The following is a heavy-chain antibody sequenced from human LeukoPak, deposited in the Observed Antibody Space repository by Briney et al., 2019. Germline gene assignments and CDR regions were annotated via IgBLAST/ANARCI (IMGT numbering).Heavy chain of an antibody. CDR2: IYTSGST. Sequence: PSQTLSLTCTVSGASVNSGNYYWTWIRQPAGKRLEWIGRIYTSGSTNYNPSLKSRVTISIDASKNQFSLRLSSVTAADTAVYYCARDLEQQLVQRFDPWGQGTLVTVSS. J-gene: IGHJ5*02. V-gene: IGHV4-61*02. CDR3: ARDLEQQLVQRFDP. D-gene: IGHD6-13*01. CDR1: GASVNSGNYY.